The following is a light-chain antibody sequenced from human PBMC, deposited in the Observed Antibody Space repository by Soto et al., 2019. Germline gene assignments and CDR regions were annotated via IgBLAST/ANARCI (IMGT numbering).Light chain of an antibody. J-gene: IGKJ1*01. CDR1: RSVSSSY. Sequence: EIVLTQSPGTLSLSPGERATLSCRASRSVSSSYLAWYQQKPGQAPRLLIYAASSRTTGIPDRFSGGGSGTDFTLTISRLEPEDFAVYYCQQYGSSPWTFGQGTKVEIK. V-gene: IGKV3-20*01. CDR2: AAS. CDR3: QQYGSSPWT.